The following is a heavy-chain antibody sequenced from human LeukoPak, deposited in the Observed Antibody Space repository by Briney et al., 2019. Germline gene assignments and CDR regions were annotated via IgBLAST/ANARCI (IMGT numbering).Heavy chain of an antibody. CDR2: MNRDGSEK. D-gene: IGHD3-16*01. CDR1: GFTFSDSW. CDR3: ATYTHWVAGDV. V-gene: IGHV3-7*01. Sequence: GGSLRLSCAASGFTFSDSWMSWVRQAPGKGLEWVANMNRDGSEKDYVDSVKGRFTISRDNARNPLYLQMGSPRAEDTAVYYCATYTHWVAGDVWGQGTTVTVSS. J-gene: IGHJ6*02.